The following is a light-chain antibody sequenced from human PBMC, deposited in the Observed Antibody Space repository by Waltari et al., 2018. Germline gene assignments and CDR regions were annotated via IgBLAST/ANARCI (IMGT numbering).Light chain of an antibody. Sequence: SCRASQSVTNYLAWYQQKPGQAPRLLIYETSNRATGIPARFSGSGFGTDFTLTISSLEPEDFAVYYCQQRRDWPLTFGGGTKVEIK. J-gene: IGKJ4*01. V-gene: IGKV3-11*01. CDR1: QSVTNY. CDR2: ETS. CDR3: QQRRDWPLT.